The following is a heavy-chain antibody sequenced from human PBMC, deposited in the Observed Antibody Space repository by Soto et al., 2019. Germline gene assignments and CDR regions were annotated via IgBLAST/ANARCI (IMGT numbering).Heavy chain of an antibody. D-gene: IGHD1-26*01. CDR1: GGSVSSGDYY. CDR2: IYYTGST. Sequence: SETLSLTCSVSGGSVSSGDYYWSWIRQPPGKGLEWIGYIYYTGSTNYNPSLKSRVTISVDTSKNQFSLKLSSVTAADTAVYYCARHQIVGQWELLSYFDYWGQGTLVTVSS. V-gene: IGHV4-61*08. J-gene: IGHJ4*02. CDR3: ARHQIVGQWELLSYFDY.